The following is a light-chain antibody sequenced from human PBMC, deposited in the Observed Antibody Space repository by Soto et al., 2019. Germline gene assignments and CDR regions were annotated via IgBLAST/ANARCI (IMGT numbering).Light chain of an antibody. CDR1: YSDVGGYKH. CDR2: EAS. CDR3: SSYTSSSTLYI. Sequence: QSALTQPASASASPGQSITISCIGTYSDVGGYKHVSWYQQHPGKAPKLIIFEASNRPSGISNRFSGSKSGNTASLTISGLQADDEADYYCSSYTSSSTLYIFGTGTKVTVL. V-gene: IGLV2-14*01. J-gene: IGLJ1*01.